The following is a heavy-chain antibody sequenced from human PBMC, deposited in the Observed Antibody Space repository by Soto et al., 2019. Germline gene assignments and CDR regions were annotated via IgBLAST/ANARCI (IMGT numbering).Heavy chain of an antibody. CDR2: VYWTGST. J-gene: IGHJ4*02. CDR1: GDSITTNGYY. Sequence: TETLSLTCSVSGDSITTNGYYWGWIRQPPGKGLQWIGNVYWTGSTFSRPSLTSRVFISVDTSKNEFSLRLTSVTAADTAVYYCARSHYTYGLLIDYWGPGTLVTVSS. CDR3: ARSHYTYGLLIDY. V-gene: IGHV4-39*01. D-gene: IGHD2-8*01.